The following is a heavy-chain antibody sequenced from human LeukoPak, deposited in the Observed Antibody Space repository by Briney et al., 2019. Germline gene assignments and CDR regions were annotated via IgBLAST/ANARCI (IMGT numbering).Heavy chain of an antibody. CDR2: ISSSSSYI. Sequence: PGGSLRLSCAASGFTFSSYAMHWVRQAPGKGLEWVSSISSSSSYIYYADSVKGRFTISRDNAKNSLYLQMNSLRAEDTAVYYCARDGPMVRGVITDYYYYGMDVWGQGTTVTVSS. CDR1: GFTFSSYA. D-gene: IGHD3-10*01. CDR3: ARDGPMVRGVITDYYYYGMDV. V-gene: IGHV3-21*01. J-gene: IGHJ6*02.